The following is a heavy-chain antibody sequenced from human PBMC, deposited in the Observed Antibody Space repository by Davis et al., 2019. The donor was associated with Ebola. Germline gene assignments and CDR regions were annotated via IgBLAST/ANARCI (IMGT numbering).Heavy chain of an antibody. V-gene: IGHV4-39*07. CDR2: IYYSGST. Sequence: MPSETLSLTCTVSGDSIGSSSYYWGWIRQPPGKGLEWIGSIYYSGSTYYNPSLKSRVTISVDTSKNQFSLKLSSVTAADTAVYYCARGGPFQNWFDPWGQGTLVTVSS. CDR1: GDSIGSSSYY. J-gene: IGHJ5*02. CDR3: ARGGPFQNWFDP. D-gene: IGHD2/OR15-2a*01.